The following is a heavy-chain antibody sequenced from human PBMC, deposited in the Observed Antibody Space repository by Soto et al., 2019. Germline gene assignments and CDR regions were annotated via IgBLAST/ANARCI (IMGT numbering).Heavy chain of an antibody. V-gene: IGHV3-66*01. CDR2: IYTGGST. CDR1: GFTVSSNY. Sequence: EVQLVESGGGLVQPGGSLRLSCAASGFTVSSNYMSWVRQAPGKGLEWVSVIYTGGSTYYADSVKGRFTISRDNSKNTLYLQMNRLRAGDTAVYYCARDSGGSGRFASWGQGTLATVSS. D-gene: IGHD2-15*01. CDR3: ARDSGGSGRFAS. J-gene: IGHJ4*02.